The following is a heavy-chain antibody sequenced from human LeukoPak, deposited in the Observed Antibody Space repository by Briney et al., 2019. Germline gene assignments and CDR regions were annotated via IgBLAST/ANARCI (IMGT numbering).Heavy chain of an antibody. CDR1: GWIFSSYP. V-gene: IGHV3-23*01. CDR2: ICGFCWSK. D-gene: IGHD2-15*01. CDR3: AKVALHCSGGSCYHHRETYYYYGMDV. Sequence: GGALRLSCPGCGWIFSSYPMRGVRPAAGKGRAGVAPICGFCWSKYYAHSVKGRFTISRDNSKNTLYLQMNSLRAEDTAVYYCAKVALHCSGGSCYHHRETYYYYGMDVWGQGTTVTVSS. J-gene: IGHJ6*02.